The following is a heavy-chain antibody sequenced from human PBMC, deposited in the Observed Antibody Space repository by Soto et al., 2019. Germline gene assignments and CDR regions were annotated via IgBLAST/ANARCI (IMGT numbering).Heavy chain of an antibody. V-gene: IGHV3-30*18. D-gene: IGHD2-15*01. CDR3: AKDGRHCSGGSCYAGTFDY. CDR1: GFTFSSYG. Sequence: QVQLVESGGGVVQPGRSLRLSCAASGFTFSSYGMHWVRQAPGKGLAWVAVISYDGSNKYYADSVKGRFTISRDNSKNTLYLKMNSLRAEDTAVYYCAKDGRHCSGGSCYAGTFDYWGQGTLVTVSS. CDR2: ISYDGSNK. J-gene: IGHJ4*02.